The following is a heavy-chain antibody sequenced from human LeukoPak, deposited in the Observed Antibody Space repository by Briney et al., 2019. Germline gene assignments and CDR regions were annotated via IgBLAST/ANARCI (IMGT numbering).Heavy chain of an antibody. Sequence: GGSLRLSCAASRFAFSSYWMSWVRQVPGKGLEWVANIKQDGSEKYYVDSVKGRFTISRDNAKNSLYLQMSSLRAEDTAVYYCARDLNLGYWGREPWSPSPQ. CDR1: RFAFSSYW. CDR3: ARDLNLGY. CDR2: IKQDGSEK. J-gene: IGHJ4*02. V-gene: IGHV3-7*01.